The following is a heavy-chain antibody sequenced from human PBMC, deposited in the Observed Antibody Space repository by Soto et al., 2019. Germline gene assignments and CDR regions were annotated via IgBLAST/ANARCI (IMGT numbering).Heavy chain of an antibody. Sequence: ECGDTFTSNYMRWLRHSNGQGLEWMGIINPSGGSTSYAQKFQGRVTMTRDTSTSTVYMELRSLRSDDTAVYYCARGNYCSSTSCPKYYYYGMDVWGQGTTVTVSS. CDR2: INPSGGST. J-gene: IGHJ6*02. V-gene: IGHV1-46*01. D-gene: IGHD2-2*01. CDR1: GDTFTSNY. CDR3: ARGNYCSSTSCPKYYYYGMDV.